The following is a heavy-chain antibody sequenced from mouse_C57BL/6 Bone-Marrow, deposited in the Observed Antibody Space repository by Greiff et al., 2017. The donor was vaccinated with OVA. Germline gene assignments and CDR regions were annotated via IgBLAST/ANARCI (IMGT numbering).Heavy chain of an antibody. CDR3: ARGGGYGTHWYFDV. D-gene: IGHD2-1*01. J-gene: IGHJ1*03. CDR2: IYPGDGDT. CDR1: GYAFSSSW. Sequence: QVQLKQSGPELVKPGASVKISCKASGYAFSSSWMNWVKQRPGKGLEWIGRIYPGDGDTNYNGKFKGKATLTADKSSSTAYMQLSSLTSEDSAVYFCARGGGYGTHWYFDVWGTGTTVTVSS. V-gene: IGHV1-82*01.